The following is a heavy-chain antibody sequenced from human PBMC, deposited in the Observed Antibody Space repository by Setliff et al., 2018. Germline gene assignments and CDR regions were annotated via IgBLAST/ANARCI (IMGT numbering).Heavy chain of an antibody. CDR1: GDTFRSYG. CDR2: TIPVFGTA. D-gene: IGHD2-21*01. J-gene: IGHJ6*03. CDR3: AREGVHTWSSTDYHYYMDV. Sequence: GASVKVSCKSSGDTFRSYGISGVRQAPGQGLEWMGGTIPVFGTADYAQKFQGRVTVMTDESTSTAYMELSSLTSEDTAVYYCAREGVHTWSSTDYHYYMDVWGRGTTVTVSS. V-gene: IGHV1-69*05.